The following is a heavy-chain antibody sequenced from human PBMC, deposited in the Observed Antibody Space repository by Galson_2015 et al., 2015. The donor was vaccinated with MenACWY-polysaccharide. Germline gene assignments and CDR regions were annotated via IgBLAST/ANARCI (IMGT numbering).Heavy chain of an antibody. CDR1: GYTFSSYY. D-gene: IGHD2-2*01. CDR3: ARGYCNNARCYWPYP. CDR2: INPSGGST. Sequence: SVKVSCKASGYTFSSYYIHWVRQAPGQGLEWMGIINPSGGSTSYAQMFQGRVTMTRDTSTTTVYMDLSSLRSEDTAMYYCARGYCNNARCYWPYPRGQGTLGAVSS. J-gene: IGHJ5*02. V-gene: IGHV1-46*01.